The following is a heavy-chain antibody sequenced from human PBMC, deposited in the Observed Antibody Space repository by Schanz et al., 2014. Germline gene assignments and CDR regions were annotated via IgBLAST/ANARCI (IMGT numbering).Heavy chain of an antibody. V-gene: IGHV1-2*02. CDR1: GYVFTAYY. CDR3: ARDVGRPGHFWYFDL. D-gene: IGHD1-1*01. Sequence: QGHLVQSGAEVKEPGASVQVSCKASGYVFTAYYMHWVRQAPGQGLEWMGGTNPNGGAEFAQKFQGRISMTRDTSTPTFYMELSSLTSDDTAVYFCARDVGRPGHFWYFDLWGRGTLVTVSS. J-gene: IGHJ2*01. CDR2: TNPNGGA.